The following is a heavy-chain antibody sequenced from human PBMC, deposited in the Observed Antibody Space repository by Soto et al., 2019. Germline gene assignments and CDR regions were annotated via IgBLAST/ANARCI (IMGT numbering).Heavy chain of an antibody. CDR2: ISGSGGST. Sequence: PGGSLRLSCAASGFTFSSYAMSWVRQAPGKGLEWVSAISGSGGSTYYADSVKGRFTISRDNSKNTLYPQMNSLRAEDTAVYYCAKDSYGDVSFDYWGQGTLVTVSS. D-gene: IGHD4-17*01. J-gene: IGHJ4*02. CDR1: GFTFSSYA. V-gene: IGHV3-23*01. CDR3: AKDSYGDVSFDY.